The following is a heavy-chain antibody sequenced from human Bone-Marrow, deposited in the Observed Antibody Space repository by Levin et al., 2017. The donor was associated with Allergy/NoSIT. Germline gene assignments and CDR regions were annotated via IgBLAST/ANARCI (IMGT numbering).Heavy chain of an antibody. CDR3: AADSGLGTSPRCGAFDI. CDR2: IVVGSGNT. Sequence: ASVKVSCKTSGFTFTNSAVQWVRQTRGQRLEWIGWIVVGSGNTNYAQKFQKRVTITRDMSTSTAYMQLSSLRSDDTAVYYCAADSGLGTSPRCGAFDIWGQGTMVTVSS. V-gene: IGHV1-58*01. CDR1: GFTFTNSA. J-gene: IGHJ3*02. D-gene: IGHD2-21*01.